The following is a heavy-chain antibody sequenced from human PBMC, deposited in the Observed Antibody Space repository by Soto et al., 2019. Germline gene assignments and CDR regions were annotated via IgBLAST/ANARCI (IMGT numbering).Heavy chain of an antibody. D-gene: IGHD3-3*01. V-gene: IGHV3-49*04. CDR3: SRDGDFYGLDV. CDR1: GFTSDDYDCA. Sequence: PGGSLRLSCTFSGFTSDDYDCALTWVRQAPGKGLQWLGLIRGSTYGGTTEYAASVKGRFTISRDDSKGITYLQMNSLKTEDTAVYYCSRDGDFYGLDVWGQGTTVTVYS. CDR2: IRGSTYGGTT. J-gene: IGHJ6*02.